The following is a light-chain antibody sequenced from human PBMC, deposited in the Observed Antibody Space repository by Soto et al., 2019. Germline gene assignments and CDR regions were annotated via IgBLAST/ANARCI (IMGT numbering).Light chain of an antibody. CDR3: QQSHSAPLT. CDR2: AAS. Sequence: QKTQSPSSLFASVRDRVTITCRASQSISSHLNWYQQKVGQTPRLLIYAASTLQSEVPPRFSGSGSGTEFTLTISGLQREDFATYYCQQSHSAPLTFGGGTKIQI. V-gene: IGKV1-39*01. J-gene: IGKJ4*01. CDR1: QSISSH.